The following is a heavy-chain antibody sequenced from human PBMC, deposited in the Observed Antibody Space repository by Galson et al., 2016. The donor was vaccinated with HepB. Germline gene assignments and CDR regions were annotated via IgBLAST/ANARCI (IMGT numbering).Heavy chain of an antibody. CDR1: GSTFRSYG. D-gene: IGHD3-9*01. Sequence: SLRLSCAASGSTFRSYGMHWVRQAPGKGLEWVAVISYDGSNKYYTDSVKGRFTISRDNPRNMVYLQMNSLRDVDTAVYSCAKDGGILTGYTQYYYYGMDVWGQGTTVTVSS. V-gene: IGHV3-30*18. J-gene: IGHJ6*02. CDR2: ISYDGSNK. CDR3: AKDGGILTGYTQYYYYGMDV.